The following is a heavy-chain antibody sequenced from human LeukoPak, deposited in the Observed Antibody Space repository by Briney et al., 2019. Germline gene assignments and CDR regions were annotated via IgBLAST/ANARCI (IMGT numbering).Heavy chain of an antibody. CDR2: IYHSGST. Sequence: SETLSLTCTVSGYSISSGYYWGWIRQPPGKGLEWIGSIYHSGSTYYNPSLKSRVTISVDTSKNQFSLKLSSVTAADTAVYFCARVGIPNDYWGQGTLVTVSS. J-gene: IGHJ4*02. CDR3: ARVGIPNDY. V-gene: IGHV4-38-2*02. CDR1: GYSISSGYY. D-gene: IGHD5-18*01.